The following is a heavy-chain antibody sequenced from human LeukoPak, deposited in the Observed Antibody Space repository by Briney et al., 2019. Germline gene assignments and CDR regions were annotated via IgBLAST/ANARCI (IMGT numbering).Heavy chain of an antibody. CDR1: GYNFTNYW. V-gene: IGHV5-51*01. Sequence: GEALKISCKGSGYNFTNYWIGWVRQMPGKDLEWMGIIYPGDSDSRYSPSFQGQVTISADKSISTAYLQWTTLKASDTAMYYCARLFRNYYDSSGRGRLDYWGQGTLVTVSS. CDR2: IYPGDSDS. CDR3: ARLFRNYYDSSGRGRLDY. D-gene: IGHD3-22*01. J-gene: IGHJ4*02.